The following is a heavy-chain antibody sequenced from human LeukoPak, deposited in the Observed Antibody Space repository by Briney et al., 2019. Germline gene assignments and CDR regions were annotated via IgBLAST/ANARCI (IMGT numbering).Heavy chain of an antibody. Sequence: AXVKVSCKASGYTFTSYGISWVRQAPGQGLEWMGWISAYNGNTNYAQKLKGRVTMTTDTSTRKAYMEMRRLRDEDKAVYYCARVPRDIVVVPAAMSPNSYGPTNYYYYYYMDVWGKGTTVTVSS. D-gene: IGHD2-2*01. V-gene: IGHV1-18*01. CDR3: ARVPRDIVVVPAAMSPNSYGPTNYYYYYYMDV. CDR2: ISAYNGNT. CDR1: GYTFTSYG. J-gene: IGHJ6*03.